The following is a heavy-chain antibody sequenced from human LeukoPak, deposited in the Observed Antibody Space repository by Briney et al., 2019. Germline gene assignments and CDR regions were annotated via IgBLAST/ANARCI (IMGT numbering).Heavy chain of an antibody. CDR2: IHYSGSS. CDR3: ALAPNSNWFDF. Sequence: SETQSLTCTVSGDSTSNFYWNWIRQSPGKGLEWIGNIHYSGSSVYNPSLKSRGTISIDTSRRQFFLKLNSVTAADTAVYFCALAPNSNWFDFWGPGILVTVSS. V-gene: IGHV4-59*03. D-gene: IGHD2-8*01. J-gene: IGHJ5*01. CDR1: GDSTSNFY.